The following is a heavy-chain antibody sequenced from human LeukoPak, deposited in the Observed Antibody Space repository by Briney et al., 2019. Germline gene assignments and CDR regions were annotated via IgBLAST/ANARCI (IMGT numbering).Heavy chain of an antibody. CDR2: INHSGST. D-gene: IGHD3-3*01. V-gene: IGHV4-34*01. CDR3: ARRFNFWSGYNTTPQFDY. J-gene: IGHJ4*02. CDR1: GGSFSGYY. Sequence: PSETLSLTCAVYGGSFSGYYWSWIRQPPGKGLEWIGEINHSGSTNYNPSLKSRVTISVDTSKNQFSLKLSSVTAADTAVYYCARRFNFWSGYNTTPQFDYWGQGTLVTVSS.